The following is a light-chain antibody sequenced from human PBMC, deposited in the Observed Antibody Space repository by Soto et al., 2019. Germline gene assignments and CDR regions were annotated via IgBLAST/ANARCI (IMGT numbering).Light chain of an antibody. J-gene: IGKJ2*01. CDR1: QSINNY. Sequence: DIQLTQSPSSLSASVGDRVTITCRAGQSINNYLNWYQQKLGKAPKLLIHAASTLQSGVPSRFSGSGSGTHFTLTISTRHPEDFGTYFGQQSYSSYSFGQGTKLEIK. CDR2: AAS. CDR3: QQSYSSYS. V-gene: IGKV1-39*01.